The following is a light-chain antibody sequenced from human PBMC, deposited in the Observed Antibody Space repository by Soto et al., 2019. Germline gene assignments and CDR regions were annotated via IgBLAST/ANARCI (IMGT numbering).Light chain of an antibody. CDR2: AAS. J-gene: IGKJ5*01. V-gene: IGKV1-39*01. Sequence: DIQMTQSPSSLSASIGDGVTITCRASQSINSYLNCYQQKPGKAPKLLISAASNLQSGVPSRFSGSGSGTDFTLTISSLQPEDFATYYCQQSFSTLLITFGQGTRLEIK. CDR3: QQSFSTLLIT. CDR1: QSINSY.